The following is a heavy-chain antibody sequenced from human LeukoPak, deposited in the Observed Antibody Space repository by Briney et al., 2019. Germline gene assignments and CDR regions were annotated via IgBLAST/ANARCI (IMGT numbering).Heavy chain of an antibody. J-gene: IGHJ3*02. CDR2: ISAYNGNT. CDR3: ERRQYDILTGSIVAAFDI. D-gene: IGHD3-9*01. CDR1: GYTFTSYG. V-gene: IGHV1-18*01. Sequence: GASVKVSCKASGYTFTSYGISWVRQAPGQGLEWMGWISAYNGNTNYAQKLQGRFTMTTDTSTSTAYMELRSLRSDDTAVYYRERRQYDILTGSIVAAFDIWGQGTMVTVSS.